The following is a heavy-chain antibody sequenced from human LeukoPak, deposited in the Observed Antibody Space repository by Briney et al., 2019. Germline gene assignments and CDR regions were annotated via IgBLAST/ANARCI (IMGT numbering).Heavy chain of an antibody. CDR3: ARDPTTVTTIFDS. V-gene: IGHV4-4*07. Sequence: PSETLSLTCSVSGVSTSAYYWSWIRQPTGKGLEWIGRIYPGESIYASENTNYSPSLKGRVSMSGDTSKNQVSLKLRSVTAADTAVYYCARDPTTVTTIFDSWGQGTLVTVSS. CDR1: GVSTSAYY. D-gene: IGHD4-17*01. J-gene: IGHJ4*02. CDR2: IYPGESIYASENT.